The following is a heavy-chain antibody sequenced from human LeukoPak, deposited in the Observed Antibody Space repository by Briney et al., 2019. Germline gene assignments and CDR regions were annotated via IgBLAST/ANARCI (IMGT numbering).Heavy chain of an antibody. J-gene: IGHJ5*02. CDR2: ISYSGST. D-gene: IGHD3-10*01. CDR3: ARHKNYGSGRRVDP. V-gene: IGHV4-59*08. Sequence: PSETLSLTCNVSGGSISNYWIWIRQPPGKGLEWIGYISYSGSTYYNPSLKSRVTISVDTSRNQLSLQLSSVTAADTAVYYCARHKNYGSGRRVDPWGQGTLVTVSS. CDR1: GGSISNY.